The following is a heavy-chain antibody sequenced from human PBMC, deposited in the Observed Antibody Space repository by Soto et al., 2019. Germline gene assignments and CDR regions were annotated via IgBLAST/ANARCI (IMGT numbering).Heavy chain of an antibody. V-gene: IGHV3-23*01. D-gene: IGHD3-3*01. CDR2: ITGSGDYT. CDR3: AKYYQVLIIEYFDY. Sequence: GGSLRLSCAASGFTFSTYAMTWFRQAPGKGLEWVAGITGSGDYTYYEDSVKGRFTISRDNSKNTLYLQMNSLRVEDTAVYYCAKYYQVLIIEYFDYWGQGTLVTVSS. J-gene: IGHJ4*02. CDR1: GFTFSTYA.